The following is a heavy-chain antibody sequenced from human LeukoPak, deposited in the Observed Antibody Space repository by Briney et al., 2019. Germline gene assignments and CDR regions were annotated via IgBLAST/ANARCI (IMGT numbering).Heavy chain of an antibody. J-gene: IGHJ4*02. Sequence: SETLSLTCTLSTDSIRSSSYYWGWIRQPPGKGLEWIGSIYYSGSTYYNPSLKSRVTISVDTSKNQFSLKLSSVTAADTAVYYCARHVGSPYFDYWGQGTLVTVSS. D-gene: IGHD3-10*01. CDR1: TDSIRSSSYY. CDR3: ARHVGSPYFDY. CDR2: IYYSGST. V-gene: IGHV4-39*01.